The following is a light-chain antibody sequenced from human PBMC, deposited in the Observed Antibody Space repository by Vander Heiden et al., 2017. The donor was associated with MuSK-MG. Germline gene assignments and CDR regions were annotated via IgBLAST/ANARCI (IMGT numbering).Light chain of an antibody. CDR3: QAWDSSTGV. V-gene: IGLV3-1*01. J-gene: IGLJ3*02. Sequence: SYELTQPPSVSVSPGQTASITCSGDKLGDKYACWYQQKPGQSPVLVIYQDSKRPSGIPERFSGFNSGSTATLTISGTQAMDEADYYCQAWDSSTGVFGGGTKLTVL. CDR1: KLGDKY. CDR2: QDS.